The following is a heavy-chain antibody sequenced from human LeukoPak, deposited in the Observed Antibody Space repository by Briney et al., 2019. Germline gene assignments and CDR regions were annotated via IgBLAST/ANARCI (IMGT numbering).Heavy chain of an antibody. D-gene: IGHD4-17*01. CDR3: ARDLLDDFGYYYYYMDV. CDR2: IIPIFGTA. J-gene: IGHJ6*03. CDR1: GCTFSSYA. Sequence: GASVKVSCKASGCTFSSYAISWVRQAPGQGLEWMGGIIPIFGTANYAQKFQGRVTITADESTSTAYMELSSLRSEDTAVYYCARDLLDDFGYYYYYMDVWGKGTTVTISS. V-gene: IGHV1-69*13.